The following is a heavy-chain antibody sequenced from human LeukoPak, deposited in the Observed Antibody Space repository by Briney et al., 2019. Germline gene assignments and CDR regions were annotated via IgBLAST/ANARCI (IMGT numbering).Heavy chain of an antibody. D-gene: IGHD1-1*01. CDR2: ISSNTIYT. CDR3: AREDDLFDY. V-gene: IGHV3-21*01. J-gene: IGHJ4*02. CDR1: GFAFNGYT. Sequence: PGGSLRLSCAASGFAFNGYTMNWVRQAPGQGLEWVSAISSNTIYTYYADSVKGRFTISRDNAKNSLYLQMNSLRVEDTAVYYCAREDDLFDYWGQGTLVTVSS.